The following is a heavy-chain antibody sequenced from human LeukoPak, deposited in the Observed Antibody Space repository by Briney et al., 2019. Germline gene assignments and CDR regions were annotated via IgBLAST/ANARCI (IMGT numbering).Heavy chain of an antibody. CDR2: INHSGST. V-gene: IGHV4-34*01. J-gene: IGHJ6*03. CDR1: GGSFSGYY. D-gene: IGHD3-9*01. CDR3: ARFLAGTRHFHFYYYMDV. Sequence: PSETLSLTCAVYGGSFSGYYWSWIRQPPGKGLEWIGEINHSGSTNYNPSLKSRVTMSVDTSKNQFSLKVISVTAADTAVYYCARFLAGTRHFHFYYYMDVWGKGTTVTISS.